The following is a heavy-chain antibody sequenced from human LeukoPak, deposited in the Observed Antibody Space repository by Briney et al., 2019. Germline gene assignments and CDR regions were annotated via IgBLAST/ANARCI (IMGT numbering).Heavy chain of an antibody. Sequence: PGGSLRLSCAASGFTFRTYAMSWVRQAPGKGLEWVSVISGSGDYTHYSDSVKGRFTIARDNSKNTLYLQMNSLRAEDTAVYYCARDRRAIYSSSSEAYFDPWGQGTLVTVSS. CDR1: GFTFRTYA. V-gene: IGHV3-23*01. CDR2: ISGSGDYT. CDR3: ARDRRAIYSSSSEAYFDP. J-gene: IGHJ5*02. D-gene: IGHD6-6*01.